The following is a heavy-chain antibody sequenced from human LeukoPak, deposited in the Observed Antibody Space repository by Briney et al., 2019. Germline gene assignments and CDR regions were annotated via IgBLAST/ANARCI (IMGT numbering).Heavy chain of an antibody. CDR1: GDSISSGSYY. D-gene: IGHD3-3*01. CDR2: IYTSGST. J-gene: IGHJ6*02. CDR3: ARGITIFGVVTAMDV. Sequence: PSQTLSLTCTVSGDSISSGSYYWSWIRQPAGRGLEWIGRIYTSGSTNYNPSLKSRVTISVDTSKNQFSLKLSPVTAADTAVYYCARGITIFGVVTAMDVWGQGTTVTVSS. V-gene: IGHV4-61*02.